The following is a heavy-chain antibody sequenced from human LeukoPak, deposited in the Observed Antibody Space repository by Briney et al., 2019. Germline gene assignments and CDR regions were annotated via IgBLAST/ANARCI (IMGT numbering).Heavy chain of an antibody. Sequence: GGSLRLSCNASGFTLSNYAMTWVRQGPRKGLEWVSAISVTGNTYHAESLKGRFTISRDKSKDTLYLQMRSLRAEDAGVYYCAKAPVTTCLGAYCYPFDLWGQGTQVTVSS. J-gene: IGHJ4*02. CDR3: AKAPVTTCLGAYCYPFDL. CDR2: ISVTGNT. V-gene: IGHV3-23*01. D-gene: IGHD2-21*01. CDR1: GFTLSNYA.